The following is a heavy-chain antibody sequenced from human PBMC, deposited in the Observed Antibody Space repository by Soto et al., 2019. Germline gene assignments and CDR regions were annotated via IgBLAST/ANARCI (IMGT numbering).Heavy chain of an antibody. Sequence: QVQLQESGPGLVKPSQTLSLTCTVSGGSISSGSYYWSWIRQLPGKGLEWIGYIYSSGSTNYNPSLKSRVTISVDTSKNQFSVKLNSVTAADTAVYYCATRTDYYYGSGSLGGMDVWGQGTTVTVSS. CDR2: IYSSGST. CDR3: ATRTDYYYGSGSLGGMDV. V-gene: IGHV4-31*03. D-gene: IGHD3-10*01. J-gene: IGHJ6*02. CDR1: GGSISSGSYY.